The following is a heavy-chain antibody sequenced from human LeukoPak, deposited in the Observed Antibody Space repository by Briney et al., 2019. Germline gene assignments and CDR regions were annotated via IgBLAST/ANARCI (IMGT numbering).Heavy chain of an antibody. J-gene: IGHJ3*02. CDR2: IVVGSGNT. Sequence: SVKVSCKASGFTFTSSAVQWVRQARGQRLEWIGWIVVGSGNTNYAQKFQERVTITRDMSTSTAYMELSSMRSEDTAVYYCAADLGSSTINYEDGAFDIWGQGTMVTVSS. D-gene: IGHD2-2*01. CDR1: GFTFTSSA. CDR3: AADLGSSTINYEDGAFDI. V-gene: IGHV1-58*01.